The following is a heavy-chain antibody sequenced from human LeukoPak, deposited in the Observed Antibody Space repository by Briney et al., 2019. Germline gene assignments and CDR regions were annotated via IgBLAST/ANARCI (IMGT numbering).Heavy chain of an antibody. D-gene: IGHD2-2*01. J-gene: IGHJ4*02. Sequence: GGSLRLSCAASGFTFSSYAMSWVRQAPGKGLEWVSAISGSGGSTYYADSVKGRFAISRDNSKNTLYLQMSSLRAEDTAVYYCAKLPYCSSTSCIDYWGQGTLVTVPS. CDR2: ISGSGGST. CDR1: GFTFSSYA. CDR3: AKLPYCSSTSCIDY. V-gene: IGHV3-23*01.